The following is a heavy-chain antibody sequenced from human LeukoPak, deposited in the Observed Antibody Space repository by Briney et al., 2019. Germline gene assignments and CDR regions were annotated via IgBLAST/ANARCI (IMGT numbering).Heavy chain of an antibody. J-gene: IGHJ4*02. CDR2: VRHDGSNE. CDR3: ATKQWLAPPPDS. CDR1: GFVLSDYG. D-gene: IGHD6-19*01. Sequence: GGSLRLSCAASGFVLSDYGMHWVRQAPGKGLEWVAFVRHDGSNEYYAESVKGRFTISRDKSKNTLYLQMRSLRAEDTAVYYCATKQWLAPPPDSWGQGTPVTVSS. V-gene: IGHV3-30*02.